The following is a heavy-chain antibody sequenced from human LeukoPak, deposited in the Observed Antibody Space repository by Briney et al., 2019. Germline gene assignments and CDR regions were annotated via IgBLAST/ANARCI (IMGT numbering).Heavy chain of an antibody. J-gene: IGHJ4*02. V-gene: IGHV5-51*01. Sequence: GESLKISCKGSGYRFNAYWIAWVRQMPGKGLEWMGIIYPDDSDTRYSPTFQGQVTISADKSISTAYLQWNSLKASDTAMYYCARSGYSGYEGDYWGQGTLVTVSS. CDR3: ARSGYSGYEGDY. CDR2: IYPDDSDT. D-gene: IGHD5-12*01. CDR1: GYRFNAYW.